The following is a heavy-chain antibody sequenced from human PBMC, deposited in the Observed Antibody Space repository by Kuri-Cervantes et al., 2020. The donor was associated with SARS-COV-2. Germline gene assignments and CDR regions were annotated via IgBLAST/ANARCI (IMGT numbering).Heavy chain of an antibody. V-gene: IGHV3-30-3*01. D-gene: IGHD5-18*01. Sequence: GGSLRLSCAASGITFSTYWMSWVRQAPGKGLEWVAVISYDGSNKYYADSVKGRFTISRDNSKNTLYLQMNSLRAEDTAVYYCARGAMVAGVVDYWGQGTLVTVSS. CDR1: GITFSTYW. J-gene: IGHJ4*02. CDR2: ISYDGSNK. CDR3: ARGAMVAGVVDY.